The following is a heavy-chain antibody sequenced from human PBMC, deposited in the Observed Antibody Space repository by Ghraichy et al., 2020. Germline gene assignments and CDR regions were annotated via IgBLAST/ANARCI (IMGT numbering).Heavy chain of an antibody. CDR3: ARANYGWGGMDV. D-gene: IGHD3-10*01. CDR1: GYTFTGYY. CDR2: INPNSGDT. Sequence: ASVKVSCKASGYTFTGYYIHWVRQAPGQGLEWMAWINPNSGDTSFAQRFQGRVTMTTDTSISTAYIELISLTSDDTAVYYCARANYGWGGMDVWGQGTTVTVSS. J-gene: IGHJ6*02. V-gene: IGHV1-2*02.